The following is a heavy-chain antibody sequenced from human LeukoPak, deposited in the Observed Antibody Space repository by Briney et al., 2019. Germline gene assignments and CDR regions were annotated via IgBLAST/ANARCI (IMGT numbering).Heavy chain of an antibody. D-gene: IGHD2-21*01. V-gene: IGHV3-74*01. Sequence: GGSLRLSCAASGFTFSSYWMHWVRRAPGKGLVWVSRINSDGSSTSYADSVKGRFTISRDNAKNTLYLQMNSLRAEDTAVYYCARGEFADLMENWFDPWGQGTLVTVSS. J-gene: IGHJ5*02. CDR1: GFTFSSYW. CDR3: ARGEFADLMENWFDP. CDR2: INSDGSST.